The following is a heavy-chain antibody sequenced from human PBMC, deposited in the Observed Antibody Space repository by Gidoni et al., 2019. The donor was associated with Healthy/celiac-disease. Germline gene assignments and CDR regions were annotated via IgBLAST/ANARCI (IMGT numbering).Heavy chain of an antibody. D-gene: IGHD6-6*01. Sequence: QVQLVQAGAEVKKPGASVNVSCTASGYTVTGYYMHWVRQAPGQGLEWMGWINPNSGGTNYAQKFQGRVTMTRDTSISTAYMGLSRLRSDDTAVYYCARESSSPPRPFDYWGQGTLVTVSS. CDR3: ARESSSPPRPFDY. J-gene: IGHJ4*02. CDR1: GYTVTGYY. V-gene: IGHV1-2*02. CDR2: INPNSGGT.